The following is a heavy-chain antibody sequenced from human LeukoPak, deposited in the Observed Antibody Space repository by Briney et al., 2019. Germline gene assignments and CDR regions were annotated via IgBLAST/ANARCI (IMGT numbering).Heavy chain of an antibody. CDR1: GGSISSYY. J-gene: IGHJ4*02. CDR3: ARVRYDYAWGSYRPPFDY. CDR2: IYYSGST. V-gene: IGHV4-59*08. Sequence: SETLSLTCTVSGGSISSYYWSWIRQPPGKGLEWIGYIYYSGSTNYNPSLKSRVTISVDTSKNQFSLKLSSVTAADTAVYCCARVRYDYAWGSYRPPFDYWGQGTLVTVSS. D-gene: IGHD3-16*02.